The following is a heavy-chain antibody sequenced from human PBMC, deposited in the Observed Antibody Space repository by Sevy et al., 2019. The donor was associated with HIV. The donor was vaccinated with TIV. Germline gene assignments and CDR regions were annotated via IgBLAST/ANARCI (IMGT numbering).Heavy chain of an antibody. CDR2: ISWNGGSI. CDR1: GFTFDDYA. Sequence: GGSLRLSCAASGFTFDDYAMHWVRQAPGKGLEWVSGISWNGGSIGYADSVKGRFTISRDNAKNSLYLQMNSLRAEDTALYYCAKGSSGYLDYWGQGTLVTVSS. D-gene: IGHD3-3*01. J-gene: IGHJ4*02. CDR3: AKGSSGYLDY. V-gene: IGHV3-9*01.